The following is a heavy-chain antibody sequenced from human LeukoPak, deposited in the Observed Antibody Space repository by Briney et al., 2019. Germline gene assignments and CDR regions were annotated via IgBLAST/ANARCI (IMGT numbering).Heavy chain of an antibody. CDR3: ARVYSSSWPNYYYYGMDV. Sequence: GGSLRLSCAASGFTFSSYAMHWVRQAPGKGLEWVAVISYDGSNKYYADSVKGRFTISRDNSKNTLYLQMNSLRAADTAVYYCARVYSSSWPNYYYYGMDVWGQGTTVTVSS. D-gene: IGHD6-13*01. CDR2: ISYDGSNK. J-gene: IGHJ6*02. V-gene: IGHV3-30-3*01. CDR1: GFTFSSYA.